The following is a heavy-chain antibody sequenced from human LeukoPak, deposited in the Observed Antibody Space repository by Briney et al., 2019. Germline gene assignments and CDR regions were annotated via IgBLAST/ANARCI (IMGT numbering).Heavy chain of an antibody. Sequence: ASVKVSCKASGYTFTGYYMHRVRQAPGQGLEWMGWINPNSGGTNYAQKFQGWVTMTRDTSISTAYMELSRLRSDDTAVYYCASSVGYSYPYYFDYWGQGTLVTVSS. CDR3: ASSVGYSYPYYFDY. CDR1: GYTFTGYY. J-gene: IGHJ4*02. D-gene: IGHD5-18*01. V-gene: IGHV1-2*04. CDR2: INPNSGGT.